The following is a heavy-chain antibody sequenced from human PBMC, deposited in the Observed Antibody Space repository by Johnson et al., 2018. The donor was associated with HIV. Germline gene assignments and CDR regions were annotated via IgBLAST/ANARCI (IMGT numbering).Heavy chain of an antibody. CDR1: GFTFSSHA. V-gene: IGHV3-30*04. D-gene: IGHD6-19*01. CDR3: AIDQKSGWPQSQDAFDI. CDR2: ISYDGSNK. J-gene: IGHJ3*02. Sequence: VQVVESGGGVVQPGRSLRLSCAASGFTFSSHAMHWVRQAPGKGLEWVAVISYDGSNKYYADSVKGRFTISRDNSKNTLYLQMTSLRAEDTAVYYCAIDQKSGWPQSQDAFDIWGQGTMVTVSS.